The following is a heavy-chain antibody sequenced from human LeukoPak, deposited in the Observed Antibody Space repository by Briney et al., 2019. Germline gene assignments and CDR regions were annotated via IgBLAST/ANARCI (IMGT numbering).Heavy chain of an antibody. CDR2: MKSKTDGGTT. J-gene: IGHJ4*02. Sequence: GGSLRPSCAASGFTFNNGWINWVRQAPGKGLEWVGRMKSKTDGGTTDYAAPVKGRFTISTDDSTNTLYLQMNSLKTEDTAVYYCTTLRGYDILTGYYSHWGQGTLVTVSS. D-gene: IGHD3-9*01. CDR1: GFTFNNGW. CDR3: TTLRGYDILTGYYSH. V-gene: IGHV3-15*01.